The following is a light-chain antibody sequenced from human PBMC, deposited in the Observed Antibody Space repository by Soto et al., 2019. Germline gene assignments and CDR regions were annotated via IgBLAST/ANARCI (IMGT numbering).Light chain of an antibody. Sequence: DTQMTQSPSSLSASLGDRVTITCRASQDINNYLAWYQQRPGKVPKLLIYAASTLQSGVPSRFSGSGSGTDFTLTISSLQPEDVATDYCQKYDIAPRTFGGGTRVEIK. CDR3: QKYDIAPRT. CDR2: AAS. J-gene: IGKJ4*01. CDR1: QDINNY. V-gene: IGKV1-27*01.